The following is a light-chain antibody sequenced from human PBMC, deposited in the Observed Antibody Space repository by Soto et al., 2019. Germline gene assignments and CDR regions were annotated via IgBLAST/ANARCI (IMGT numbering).Light chain of an antibody. CDR1: QSISSA. CDR2: KAS. J-gene: IGKJ1*01. V-gene: IGKV1-5*03. Sequence: DIQMTQSPSTLSASVGDRVTITCRASQSISSALVWYQQKPGKAPNLLIYKASSLESGVPLRFSGSGSGTEFTLTISSLQPEAFATYYCQQHKSYPRTFGQGTKVEIK. CDR3: QQHKSYPRT.